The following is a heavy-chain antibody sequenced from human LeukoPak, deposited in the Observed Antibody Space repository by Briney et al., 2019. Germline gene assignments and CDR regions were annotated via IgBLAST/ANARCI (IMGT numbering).Heavy chain of an antibody. Sequence: GESLKISCTGTGHSFTTYWISWVRQVPGKGLEWMGTIDPSDSYTKYSPSFQGHVTISADKSIYTAYLQWSSLKASDTAMYYCARYYDFWSGRNYFDYWGQGALVTVSS. CDR1: GHSFTTYW. V-gene: IGHV5-10-1*01. D-gene: IGHD3-3*01. J-gene: IGHJ4*02. CDR2: IDPSDSYT. CDR3: ARYYDFWSGRNYFDY.